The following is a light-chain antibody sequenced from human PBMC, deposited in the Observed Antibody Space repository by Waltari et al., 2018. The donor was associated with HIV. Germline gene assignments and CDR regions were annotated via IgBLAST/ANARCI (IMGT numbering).Light chain of an antibody. V-gene: IGLV3-25*03. Sequence: SYDVTQPSSVSVSPGPKARITCSGYAFPVQFVYWYKQKPGQAPVLVIYQDTQRPSGIPERFSGSSSGTVATLTIRGVRTEDEADYHCQSADLSGTYWVFGGGTKLTVL. CDR3: QSADLSGTYWV. J-gene: IGLJ3*02. CDR2: QDT. CDR1: AFPVQF.